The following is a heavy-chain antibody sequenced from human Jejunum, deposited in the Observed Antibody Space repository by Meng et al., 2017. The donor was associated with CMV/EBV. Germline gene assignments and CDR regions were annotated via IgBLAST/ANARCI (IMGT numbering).Heavy chain of an antibody. Sequence: YIIHWVRQAPGQELGWVSSISRGSSHKYYADSVKVRFTISRDNAKNSLYLHMNSLRVEDTAVYYCARGRVACSSTSCHRGGLDYWGQGTLVTVSS. J-gene: IGHJ4*02. CDR1: YI. V-gene: IGHV3-21*01. CDR2: ISRGSSHK. D-gene: IGHD2-2*02. CDR3: ARGRVACSSTSCHRGGLDY.